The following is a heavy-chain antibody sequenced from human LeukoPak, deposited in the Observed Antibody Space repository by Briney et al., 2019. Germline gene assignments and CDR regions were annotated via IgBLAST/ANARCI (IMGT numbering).Heavy chain of an antibody. V-gene: IGHV3-15*01. CDR2: VRTTAEGETT. D-gene: IGHD4-11*01. CDR1: GFNFNDAW. Sequence: GGSLRLSCEGSGFNFNDAWMSWIRQAPGKGLEWVGRVRTTAEGETTDYAAPVRGRFIISRDDSKSMVYLQMNRLEAEDTAIYYCTAGLGKTDDDSWGQGTLVTVSS. J-gene: IGHJ4*02. CDR3: TAGLGKTDDDS.